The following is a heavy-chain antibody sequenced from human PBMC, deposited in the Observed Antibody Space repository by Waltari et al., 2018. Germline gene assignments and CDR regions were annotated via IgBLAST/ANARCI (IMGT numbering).Heavy chain of an antibody. CDR1: GSISSYY. V-gene: IGHV4-59*01. D-gene: IGHD1-26*01. J-gene: IGHJ4*02. CDR3: ARAYRSPTSPGY. Sequence: GSISSYYWSWIRQPPGKGLEWIGYIYYSGSTNYNPSLKSRVTISVDTSKNQFSLKLSSVTAADTAVYYCARAYRSPTSPGYWGQGTLVTVSS. CDR2: IYYSGST.